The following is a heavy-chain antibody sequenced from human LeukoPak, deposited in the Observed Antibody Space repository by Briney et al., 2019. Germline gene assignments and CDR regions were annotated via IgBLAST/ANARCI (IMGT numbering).Heavy chain of an antibody. V-gene: IGHV3-7*01. CDR3: ARDGYSSWWYFDY. CDR2: IKQDGSVK. Sequence: QPGGSLRLSCAASGFTFSNYWMSWVRQAPGKGLEWVANIKQDGSVKYYVDSVKGRVTISRDNAKNSLYLQMNSLRAEDTAVYYCARDGYSSWWYFDYWGQGILVTVSS. J-gene: IGHJ4*02. CDR1: GFTFSNYW. D-gene: IGHD6-13*01.